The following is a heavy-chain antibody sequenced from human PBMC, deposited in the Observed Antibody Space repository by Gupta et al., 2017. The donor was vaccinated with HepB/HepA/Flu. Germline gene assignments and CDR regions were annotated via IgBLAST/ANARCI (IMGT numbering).Heavy chain of an antibody. D-gene: IGHD1-7*01. J-gene: IGHJ4*02. CDR2: IYYSGST. V-gene: IGHV4-39*01. CDR1: GGSISSSSYY. CDR3: ARRIRWNYSSFDY. Sequence: QLQLQESGPGLVKPSETLSLTCTVSGGSISSSSYYWGWIRQPPGKGLEWIGSIYYSGSTYYNPSLKSRVTISVDTSKNQFSLKLSSVTAADTAVYYCARRIRWNYSSFDYWGQGTLVTVSS.